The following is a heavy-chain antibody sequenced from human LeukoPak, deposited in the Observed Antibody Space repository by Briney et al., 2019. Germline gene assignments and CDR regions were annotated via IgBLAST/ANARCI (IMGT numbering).Heavy chain of an antibody. CDR2: ISYDGSNK. V-gene: IGHV3-30*03. D-gene: IGHD4-23*01. CDR1: GFTFSSYG. CDR3: ASNSFFDY. Sequence: GGSLRLSCAASGFTFSSYGMHCVRQAPGKGLEWVAVISYDGSNKYYADSVKGRFTISRDSSKNTLYLQMNSLRAEDTAVYYCASNSFFDYWGQGTLVTVSS. J-gene: IGHJ4*02.